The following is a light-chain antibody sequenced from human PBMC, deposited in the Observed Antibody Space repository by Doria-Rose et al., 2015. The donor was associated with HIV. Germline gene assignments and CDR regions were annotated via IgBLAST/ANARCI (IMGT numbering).Light chain of an antibody. CDR2: AAS. J-gene: IGKJ3*01. CDR3: QKYISAPFT. Sequence: LSASVGDRVTITCRASQGISIYLAWYQQKPGKVPKLLIYAASTLQSGVPSRFSGSGSGTDFTLTISSLHPEDVATYYCQKYISAPFTFGPGTKVDIK. CDR1: QGISIY. V-gene: IGKV1-27*01.